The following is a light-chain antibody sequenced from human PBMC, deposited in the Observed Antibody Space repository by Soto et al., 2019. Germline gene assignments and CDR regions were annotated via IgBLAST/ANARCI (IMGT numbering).Light chain of an antibody. V-gene: IGKV1-12*01. CDR1: QGLGSW. Sequence: DIQVTQSPSSVSASVGDRVTITCRASQGLGSWLSWYQQKPGKAPTLLIYAASSLKSGVTSRFSDSGSGTDFTLTISSLQPEDFATYGCQQTSSFPLSFGGGTKVEIK. CDR3: QQTSSFPLS. CDR2: AAS. J-gene: IGKJ4*02.